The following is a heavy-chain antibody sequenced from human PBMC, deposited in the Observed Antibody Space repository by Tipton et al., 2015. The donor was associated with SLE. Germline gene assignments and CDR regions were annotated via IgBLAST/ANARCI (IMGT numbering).Heavy chain of an antibody. J-gene: IGHJ4*02. CDR2: IYYSGST. Sequence: SLRLSCAVSGGSISSSNWWSWVRQPPGKGLEWIGYIYYSGSTNYNPSLKSRVTISVDTSKNQFSLKLSSVTAADTAVYYCARDLGSSGSFDYWGREPWSPSPQ. CDR1: GGSISSSNW. D-gene: IGHD6-13*01. CDR3: ARDLGSSGSFDY. V-gene: IGHV4-4*02.